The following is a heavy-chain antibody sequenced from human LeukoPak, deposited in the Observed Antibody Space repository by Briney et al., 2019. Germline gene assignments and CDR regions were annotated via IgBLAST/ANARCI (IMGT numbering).Heavy chain of an antibody. D-gene: IGHD2-15*01. V-gene: IGHV1-69*06. Sequence: GSSVKVSCKASGVTFSSYAISWVRQAPGQGLEWMGGIIPIFGTANYAQKFQGRVTITADKSTSTAYMELSSLRSEDTAVYYCAREGYCSGGSCYSRWFDPWGQGTLVTVSS. CDR2: IIPIFGTA. CDR1: GVTFSSYA. J-gene: IGHJ5*02. CDR3: AREGYCSGGSCYSRWFDP.